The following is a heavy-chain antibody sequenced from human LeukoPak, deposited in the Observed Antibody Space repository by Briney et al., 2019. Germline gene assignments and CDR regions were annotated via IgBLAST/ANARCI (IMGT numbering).Heavy chain of an antibody. V-gene: IGHV3-21*01. CDR3: ARQGLRLGELSSQYFQH. CDR1: GFTFGSYW. CDR2: ISSSSSYI. J-gene: IGHJ1*01. D-gene: IGHD3-16*02. Sequence: GGSLRLSCVASGFTFGSYWMSWVRQAPGKGLEWVSSISSSSSYIYYADSVKGRFTISRDNAKNSLYLQMNSLRAEDTAVYYCARQGLRLGELSSQYFQHWGQGTLVTVSS.